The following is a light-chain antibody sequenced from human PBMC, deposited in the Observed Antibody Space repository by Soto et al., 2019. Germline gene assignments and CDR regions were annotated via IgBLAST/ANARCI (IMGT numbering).Light chain of an antibody. J-gene: IGKJ4*01. Sequence: EIVLTQSPLSLPVTPGDPASISCRSSQNLLHSNGYNYLNWYLQKPGQSPQLLIYLGSNRASGVPDRFSGSGSGTAFTLKISRVEAEDVGVYYCMKALQTPFNFGGGTKVDIK. CDR3: MKALQTPFN. CDR1: QNLLHSNGYNY. CDR2: LGS. V-gene: IGKV2-28*01.